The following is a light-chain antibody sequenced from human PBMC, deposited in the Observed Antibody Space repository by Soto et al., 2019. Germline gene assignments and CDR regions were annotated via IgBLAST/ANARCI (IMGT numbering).Light chain of an antibody. V-gene: IGLV2-14*01. Sequence: QSALTQPDSVSGSPGQSITISCTGTSSDVGGYNYVSWYQQHPGKAPKLMIYEVSNRPSGVSNRFSGSKSGNTASLTISGPHAEDEADYYCSSYTSSSTLEVFGGGTKLTVL. CDR2: EVS. J-gene: IGLJ3*02. CDR1: SSDVGGYNY. CDR3: SSYTSSSTLEV.